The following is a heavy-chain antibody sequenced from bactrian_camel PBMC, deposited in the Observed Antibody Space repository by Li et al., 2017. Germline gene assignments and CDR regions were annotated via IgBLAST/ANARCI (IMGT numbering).Heavy chain of an antibody. CDR2: IDSDTST. D-gene: IGHD2*01. Sequence: HVQLVESGGGSVQAGGSLRLSCEGSVLTSRSISMGWFRQSPGKERERVAIIDSDTSTYYADSGRGRFTISRDNAKNTLYLQLNSLKTEDTAMYYCAQDSWYENTWYLLYWGQGTQVTVS. J-gene: IGHJ4*01. CDR1: VLTSRSIS. V-gene: IGHV3S9*01. CDR3: AQDSWYENTWYLLY.